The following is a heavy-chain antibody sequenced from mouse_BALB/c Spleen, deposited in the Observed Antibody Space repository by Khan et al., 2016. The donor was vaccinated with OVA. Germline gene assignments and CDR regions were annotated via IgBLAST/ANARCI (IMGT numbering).Heavy chain of an antibody. CDR2: ISSDGDYT. J-gene: IGHJ3*01. CDR3: ANSPYSNFAY. D-gene: IGHD2-5*01. Sequence: EVELVESGGGLVKPGGSLKLSCAASGFTFSTYAMSWVRQTPEKRLEWVATISSDGDYTYCPDNVTGRFTISRDNAKNTLYLQMSSLRSEDTAMYYCANSPYSNFAYWGQGTLVTVSA. CDR1: GFTFSTYA. V-gene: IGHV5-9-3*01.